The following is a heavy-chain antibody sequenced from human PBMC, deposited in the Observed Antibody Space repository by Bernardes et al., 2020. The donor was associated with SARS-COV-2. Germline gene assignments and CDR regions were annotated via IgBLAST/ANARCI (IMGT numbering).Heavy chain of an antibody. CDR3: ARTHYDRGGY. Sequence: SETLSLTCAVYGGSFSGYYWSWIRQPPGKGLEWIGEINHSGSTNYNPSLKSRVTISVDTSKNQFSLKLSSVTAADTAVYYCARTHYDRGGYWGQGTLVTVSS. D-gene: IGHD3-22*01. V-gene: IGHV4-34*01. J-gene: IGHJ4*02. CDR1: GGSFSGYY. CDR2: INHSGST.